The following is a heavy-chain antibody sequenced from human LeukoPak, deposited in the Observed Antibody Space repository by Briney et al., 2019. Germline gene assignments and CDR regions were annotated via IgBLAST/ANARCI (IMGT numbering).Heavy chain of an antibody. CDR1: GDSISSSSYY. CDR3: ARHEAAALSSLDY. Sequence: SETLSLTCTVSGDSISSSSYYWGWIRQPPGKGLEWIGYIYNSGSTNYNPSLKSRVAISVDTSKNQFSLKLSSVTAADTAVYYCARHEAAALSSLDYWGQGTLVTVSS. D-gene: IGHD6-13*01. V-gene: IGHV4-61*05. CDR2: IYNSGST. J-gene: IGHJ4*02.